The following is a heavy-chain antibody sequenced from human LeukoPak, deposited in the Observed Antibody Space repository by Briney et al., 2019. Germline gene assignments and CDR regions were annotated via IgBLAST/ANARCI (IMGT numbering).Heavy chain of an antibody. J-gene: IGHJ1*01. Sequence: PGGSLRLSCAASGFTFDDYAMHWVRQAPGKGLEWVSGISWNSGSIGYADSVKGRFTISRDNAKNSLYLQMNSLRAEDTALYYCEKKKGSTPPETSQPGARGTLAPVS. V-gene: IGHV3-9*01. D-gene: IGHD2-2*01. CDR3: EKKKGSTPPETSQP. CDR1: GFTFDDYA. CDR2: ISWNSGSI.